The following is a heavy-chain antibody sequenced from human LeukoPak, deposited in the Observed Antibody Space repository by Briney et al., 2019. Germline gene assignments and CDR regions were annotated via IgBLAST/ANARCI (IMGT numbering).Heavy chain of an antibody. CDR2: IYTSGST. V-gene: IGHV4-61*02. J-gene: IGHJ4*02. CDR3: ARWAVAVGYYFDY. D-gene: IGHD6-19*01. Sequence: KSSETLSLTCTVSGGSISSGSYYWSWIRQPAGKGLEWIGRIYTSGSTNYNPSLKSRVTISVDTSKNQFSLKLSSVTAADTAVYYCARWAVAVGYYFDYWGQGTLVTVSS. CDR1: GGSISSGSYY.